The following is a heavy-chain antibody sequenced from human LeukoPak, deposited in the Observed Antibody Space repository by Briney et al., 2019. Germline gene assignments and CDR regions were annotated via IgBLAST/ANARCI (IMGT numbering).Heavy chain of an antibody. CDR2: ISAYNGNT. V-gene: IGHV1-18*01. CDR1: GYTFTSYG. D-gene: IGHD6-13*01. Sequence: ASVKVSCKASGYTFTSYGISWVRQAPGQGLEWMGWISAYNGNTNYAQKLQGRVTMTRDTSTSTVYMELSSLRSEDTAVYYCARAEVWSIAAAGTSDYWGQGTLVTVSS. J-gene: IGHJ4*02. CDR3: ARAEVWSIAAAGTSDY.